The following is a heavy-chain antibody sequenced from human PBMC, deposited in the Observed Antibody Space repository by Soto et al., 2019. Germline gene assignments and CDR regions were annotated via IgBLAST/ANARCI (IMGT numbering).Heavy chain of an antibody. V-gene: IGHV4-34*01. CDR3: ARGRHYDYIWGSYRPHYFDY. CDR2: INHSGST. J-gene: IGHJ4*02. CDR1: GGTFSGYY. Sequence: AETLALTCAVYGGTFSGYYWSWIRQPPGKGLEGIGEINHSGSTNYNPSLKSRVTISVDTSKNQFSLKLSSVTAADTAVYYCARGRHYDYIWGSYRPHYFDYWGQGTLVTVSS. D-gene: IGHD3-16*02.